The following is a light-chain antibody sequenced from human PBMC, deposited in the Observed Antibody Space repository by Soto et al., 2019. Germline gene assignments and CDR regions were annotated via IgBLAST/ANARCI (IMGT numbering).Light chain of an antibody. V-gene: IGKV3-20*01. Sequence: IVFTQSPCALSLSPGERATLSCRASHSFTSNYLAWYQQRPGQAPRLLIYGASTRATGIPDRFSGSGSGTDFTLTISRLEPEDFAVYYCQQYGSSPRTFGQGTKVDIK. CDR2: GAS. CDR3: QQYGSSPRT. J-gene: IGKJ1*01. CDR1: HSFTSNY.